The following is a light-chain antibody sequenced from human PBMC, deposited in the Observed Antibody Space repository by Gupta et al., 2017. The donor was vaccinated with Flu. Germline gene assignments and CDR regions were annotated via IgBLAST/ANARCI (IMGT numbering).Light chain of an antibody. V-gene: IGLV1-40*01. CDR1: SSNIGAAFD. CDR3: QSYDSRLTGWV. CDR2: ANN. J-gene: IGLJ3*02. Sequence: QYFLTQPPSVSGAPGQRVTISCTGSSSNIGAAFDVHWYQLLPATAPNLLIYANNNRPSGVPDRFSGSKSGTSASLAITGLRAEDEAEYYCQSYDSRLTGWVFGVGTKLTVL.